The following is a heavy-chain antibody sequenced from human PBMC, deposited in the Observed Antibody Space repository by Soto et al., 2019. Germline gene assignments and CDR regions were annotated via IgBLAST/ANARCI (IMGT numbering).Heavy chain of an antibody. CDR2: VHYSGVT. CDR3: ARAPAEYSADRGKGTRYLDS. V-gene: IGHV4-59*02. CDR1: GGSVNGYY. J-gene: IGHJ4*02. Sequence: PSETLSLTCTVSGGSVNGYYWSWIRQPPGKGLEWIGYVHYSGVTHYNPSLQSRVTMSIDTSNNRFSLRLNSVTAPDTAVYYCARAPAEYSADRGKGTRYLDSWGQGALVTVSS. D-gene: IGHD3-22*01.